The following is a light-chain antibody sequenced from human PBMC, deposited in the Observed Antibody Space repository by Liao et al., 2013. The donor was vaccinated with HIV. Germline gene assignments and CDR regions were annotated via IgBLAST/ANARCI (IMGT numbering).Light chain of an antibody. CDR3: QSADSSGTCPV. V-gene: IGLV3-25*03. CDR2: KDS. Sequence: SYVLTQSPSVSVAPGQTAKITCRGNNIGRRSVHWYQQKPGQAPVLLIYKDSERPSGIPERFSGSSSGTTVTLTISGVQAEDEADYYCQSADSSGTCPVFGGGTKLTVL. J-gene: IGLJ3*02. CDR1: NIGRRS.